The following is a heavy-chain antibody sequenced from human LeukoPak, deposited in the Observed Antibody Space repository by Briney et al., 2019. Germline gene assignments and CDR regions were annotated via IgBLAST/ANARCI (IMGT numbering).Heavy chain of an antibody. J-gene: IGHJ6*02. D-gene: IGHD3-22*01. V-gene: IGHV3-23*01. Sequence: GGSLRLSCAASGFIFSNYGMNWVRQAPGKGLEWVAAISASGSATSYADSVKGRFTISRDNSKNTLYLQMNSLRAEDTAVYYCARDSSGYYPYDGMDVWGQGTTVTVSS. CDR1: GFIFSNYG. CDR2: ISASGSAT. CDR3: ARDSSGYYPYDGMDV.